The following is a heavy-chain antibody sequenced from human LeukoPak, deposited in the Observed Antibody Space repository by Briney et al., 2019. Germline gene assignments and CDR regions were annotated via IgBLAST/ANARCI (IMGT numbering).Heavy chain of an antibody. CDR3: AREDCGDYPFDY. J-gene: IGHJ4*02. Sequence: ASVKVSCKASGYSFSSYRINWVRQAPGQGLEWMGWISAHSGNTNYAQKLQGRVTMTTDTSTSTVYTELRSLRPDDTAVYYCAREDCGDYPFDYWGQGTLVTVSS. CDR1: GYSFSSYR. V-gene: IGHV1-18*01. CDR2: ISAHSGNT. D-gene: IGHD4-17*01.